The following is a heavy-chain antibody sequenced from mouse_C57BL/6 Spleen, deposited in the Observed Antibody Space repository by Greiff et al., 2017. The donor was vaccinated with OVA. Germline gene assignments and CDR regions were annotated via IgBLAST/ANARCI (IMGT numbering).Heavy chain of an antibody. CDR3: ARESYGSSPFDY. V-gene: IGHV5-4*01. D-gene: IGHD1-1*01. J-gene: IGHJ2*01. Sequence: DVKLVESGGGLVKPGGSLKLSCAASGFTFSSYAMSWVRQTPEKRLEWVATISDGGSYTYYPDNVKGRFTISRDNAKNNLYLQMSHLKSEDTAMYYCARESYGSSPFDYWGQGTTLTVSS. CDR1: GFTFSSYA. CDR2: ISDGGSYT.